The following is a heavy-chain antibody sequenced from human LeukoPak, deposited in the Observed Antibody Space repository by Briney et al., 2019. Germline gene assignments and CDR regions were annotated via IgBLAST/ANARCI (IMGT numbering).Heavy chain of an antibody. CDR1: GYTFTSYA. Sequence: ASVKVSCKASGYTFTSYAMHWVRQAPGQRLEWMGWINAGNGSTKYSQKFQGRVTITRDTSASTAYMELSSLRSEDTAVYYCARARNRDLDYWGQGTLVTVSS. V-gene: IGHV1-3*01. D-gene: IGHD1-14*01. CDR3: ARARNRDLDY. CDR2: INAGNGST. J-gene: IGHJ4*02.